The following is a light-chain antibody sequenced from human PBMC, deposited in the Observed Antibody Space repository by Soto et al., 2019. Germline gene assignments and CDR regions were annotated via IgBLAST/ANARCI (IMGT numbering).Light chain of an antibody. CDR3: QQYGSSPWT. CDR1: QSVSSSY. Sequence: EIVLTQSPGTLSLSPGERATLSCRASQSVSSSYLAWYQQKPGQAPRLLIYGALSRATGIPDRFSGSGSGPDFTLTISRLEPEDFAVYYCQQYGSSPWTFGQGTKVEIK. CDR2: GAL. V-gene: IGKV3-20*01. J-gene: IGKJ1*01.